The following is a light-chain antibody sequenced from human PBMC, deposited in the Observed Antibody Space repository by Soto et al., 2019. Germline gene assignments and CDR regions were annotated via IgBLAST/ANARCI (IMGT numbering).Light chain of an antibody. J-gene: IGKJ5*01. CDR1: QSVGSN. CDR2: GAS. Sequence: EIVMTQSPGTLSVSPGERATLSCRFSQSVGSNLAWYQQKPGQAPRLLIYGASTRATGIPVRFTGSGFGTDFTLTISSLEPEDAAVYYCQQRSNWPPITFGQGTRLEIK. V-gene: IGKV3-11*01. CDR3: QQRSNWPPIT.